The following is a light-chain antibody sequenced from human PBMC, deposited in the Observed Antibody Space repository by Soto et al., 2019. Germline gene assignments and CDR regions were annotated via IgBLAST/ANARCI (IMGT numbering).Light chain of an antibody. J-gene: IGKJ1*01. CDR1: QSLSSSY. Sequence: EIVLTQSPGTLSLSPGERATLSCRASQSLSSSYLAWYQQKPGQAPRLLIYGASSRAIGIPDRFSGSGSGTDFTLTISRLEPDDFAVYYCQQYGNSRTFGQGTNVEIK. CDR3: QQYGNSRT. CDR2: GAS. V-gene: IGKV3-20*01.